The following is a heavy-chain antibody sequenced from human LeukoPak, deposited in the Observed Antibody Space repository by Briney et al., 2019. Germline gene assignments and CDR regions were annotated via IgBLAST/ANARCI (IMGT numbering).Heavy chain of an antibody. V-gene: IGHV5-51*01. CDR1: ADSFTSYC. Sequence: GESLKIPSKASADSFTSYCIVYLRQMPRKALEGMGIIYPGDSDTRYSPSFQGQVTISTDKSIRTAYLQWSSLKASDTAMYYCARSYSSGYGHYFDYWGQGTLVTVSS. CDR3: ARSYSSGYGHYFDY. J-gene: IGHJ4*02. D-gene: IGHD6-19*01. CDR2: IYPGDSDT.